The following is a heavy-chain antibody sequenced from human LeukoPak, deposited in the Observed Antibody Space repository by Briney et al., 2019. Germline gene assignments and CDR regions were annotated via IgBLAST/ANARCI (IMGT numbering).Heavy chain of an antibody. CDR2: ISGSGGSP. D-gene: IGHD2-8*01. V-gene: IGHV3-23*01. Sequence: GGSLRLSCAASGFTFDDYGMSWVRQAPGKGLEWVSSISGSGGSPFYADSVKGRFTISRDNSKNTLYLSMNSLRAEDTADYYCAKGVLMVYASRFDYWGQGILVSVSS. J-gene: IGHJ4*02. CDR3: AKGVLMVYASRFDY. CDR1: GFTFDDYG.